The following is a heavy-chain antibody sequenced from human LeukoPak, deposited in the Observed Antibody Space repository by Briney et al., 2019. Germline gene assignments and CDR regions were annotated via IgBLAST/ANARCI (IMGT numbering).Heavy chain of an antibody. D-gene: IGHD3-22*01. J-gene: IGHJ5*02. CDR2: INRDGINT. V-gene: IGHV3-74*01. Sequence: GGSLRLSCAASGFTFSNYWMHWVRQAPGKGLVWVSRINRDGINTSYADSVKGRFTISRDNAKNTLNLQMNSLRAEDTAVYYCARDLGQYYDTSDNWFDPWGQETLVTVSS. CDR1: GFTFSNYW. CDR3: ARDLGQYYDTSDNWFDP.